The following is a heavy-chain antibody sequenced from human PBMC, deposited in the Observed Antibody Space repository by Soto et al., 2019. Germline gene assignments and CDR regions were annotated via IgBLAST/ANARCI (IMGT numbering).Heavy chain of an antibody. CDR2: IYWNDEI. J-gene: IGHJ6*02. Sequence: SGPTLVNPTQTLTLTCSFTGFSLSSSGAGVGWFRQSPGKALEWLALIYWNDEIRYSPSLASRLTITKDTSKDQVVLTLTNLGPVDTATYYCSHLDLRGFSDYTHGWDAWGQGTTVTVSS. CDR1: GFSLSSSGAG. CDR3: SHLDLRGFSDYTHGWDA. V-gene: IGHV2-5*01. D-gene: IGHD4-17*01.